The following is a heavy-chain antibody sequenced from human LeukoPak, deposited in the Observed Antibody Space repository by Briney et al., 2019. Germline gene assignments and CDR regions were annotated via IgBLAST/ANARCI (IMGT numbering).Heavy chain of an antibody. V-gene: IGHV3-21*01. Sequence: GGSLRLSCAASGFTFSSYSMNWVRQASGKGLEWVSSISSSSSYIYYADSVKGRFTISRDNAKNSLYLQMNSLRAEDTAVYYCARDWNPTAEDILTGSYDYWGQGTLVTVSS. CDR2: ISSSSSYI. J-gene: IGHJ4*02. D-gene: IGHD3-9*01. CDR1: GFTFSSYS. CDR3: ARDWNPTAEDILTGSYDY.